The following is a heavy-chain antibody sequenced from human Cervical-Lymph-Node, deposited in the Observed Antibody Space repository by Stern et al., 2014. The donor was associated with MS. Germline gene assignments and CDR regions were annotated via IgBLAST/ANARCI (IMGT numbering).Heavy chain of an antibody. CDR1: GCTISNYI. CDR2: VIPMLVIA. CDR3: ARATSDYIWGTYRFLDS. J-gene: IGHJ4*02. Sequence: QVKLEESGAAVKKPGPSVKVSCKSSGCTISNYIMGWVRQAPGQGPELMGRVIPMLVIANYAEKFQVRVTITADDSTSTAYMDLSSLRSEDTAVYYCARATSDYIWGTYRFLDSWGQGTLVIVSS. D-gene: IGHD3-16*02. V-gene: IGHV1-69*12.